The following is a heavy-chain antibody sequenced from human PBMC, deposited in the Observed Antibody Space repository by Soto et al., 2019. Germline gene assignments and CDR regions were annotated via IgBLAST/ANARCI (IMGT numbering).Heavy chain of an antibody. CDR3: AMSNSNDLYYHFES. Sequence: GGSLSLSCAASGFTFDDYAMHWVRQAPGKGLEWVSGINWNSDTIGYADSVKGRFTVSRDNAKGSLLLQMSSLRAEDTAVYFCAMSNSNDLYYHFESWGQGNPVTVSS. V-gene: IGHV3-9*01. CDR1: GFTFDDYA. CDR2: INWNSDTI. D-gene: IGHD3-22*01. J-gene: IGHJ4*02.